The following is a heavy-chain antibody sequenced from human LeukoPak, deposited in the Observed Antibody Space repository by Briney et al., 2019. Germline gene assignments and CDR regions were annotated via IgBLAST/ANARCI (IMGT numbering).Heavy chain of an antibody. J-gene: IGHJ3*02. V-gene: IGHV3-30*18. Sequence: GFLRLSCAASGFTFSSYGMHWVRQAPGKGLEWVAVISYDGSNKYYADSVKGRFTISRDNSKNTLYLQMNSLRAEDTAVYYCAKDLGIAAADPMLAFDIWGQGTMVTVSS. D-gene: IGHD6-13*01. CDR3: AKDLGIAAADPMLAFDI. CDR1: GFTFSSYG. CDR2: ISYDGSNK.